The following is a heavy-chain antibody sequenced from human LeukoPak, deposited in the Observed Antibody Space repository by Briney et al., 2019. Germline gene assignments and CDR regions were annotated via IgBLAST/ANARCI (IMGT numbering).Heavy chain of an antibody. V-gene: IGHV4-34*01. CDR2: INHSGST. CDR3: ARHMYYYDSSGERDWFDP. J-gene: IGHJ5*02. CDR1: GGSFSGYY. D-gene: IGHD3-22*01. Sequence: SETLSLTCAVYGGSFSGYYWSWIRQPPGKGLEWIGEINHSGSTNYNPSLKSRVTISVDTSKNQISLKLSSVTAADTAVYYCARHMYYYDSSGERDWFDPWGQGTLVTVSS.